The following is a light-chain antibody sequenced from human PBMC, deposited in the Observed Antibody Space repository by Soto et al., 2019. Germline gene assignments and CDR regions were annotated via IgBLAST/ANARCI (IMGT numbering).Light chain of an antibody. CDR2: GAS. CDR3: HQYENWPKT. Sequence: VLTQSPGTLSLPPGERATLFCRAGQSVSSSDLAWYQQKPDQAPRLLIYGASSRATGIPDRFSGSGSGTDFTLTTSSLEPEDVAVYFCHQYENWPKTFGQGTKVDIK. J-gene: IGKJ1*01. V-gene: IGKV3-20*01. CDR1: QSVSSSD.